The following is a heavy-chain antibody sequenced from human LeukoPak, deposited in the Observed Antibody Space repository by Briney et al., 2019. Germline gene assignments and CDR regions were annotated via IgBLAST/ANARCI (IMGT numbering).Heavy chain of an antibody. V-gene: IGHV3-64*04. D-gene: IGHD4-11*01. Sequence: GGSLRLSCLASEFTLSSYIMHWVRQAPGKGLEYVSAISNNGGSTYYADSVKGRFTISRDNSKNTLYLQMNSLRPEDTAVYYCAREGWVTTARAFDIWGQGTVVTVSS. CDR2: ISNNGGST. CDR3: AREGWVTTARAFDI. CDR1: EFTLSSYI. J-gene: IGHJ3*02.